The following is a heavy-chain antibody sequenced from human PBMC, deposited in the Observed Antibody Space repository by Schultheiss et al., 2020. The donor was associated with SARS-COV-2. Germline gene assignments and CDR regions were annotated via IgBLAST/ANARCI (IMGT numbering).Heavy chain of an antibody. CDR2: ISYSGST. J-gene: IGHJ4*02. V-gene: IGHV4-34*01. Sequence: SQTLSLTCAVYGGSFSGYYWSWIRQPPGKGLEWIGYISYSGSTSYHPSLNSRVTISVDTSKKQFSLRLSSVTAADTAVYYCARGGASSLPFDYWGQGALVTVSS. D-gene: IGHD6-13*01. CDR3: ARGGASSLPFDY. CDR1: GGSFSGYY.